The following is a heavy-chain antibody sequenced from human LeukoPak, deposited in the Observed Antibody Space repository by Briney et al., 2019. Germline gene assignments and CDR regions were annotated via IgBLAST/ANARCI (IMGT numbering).Heavy chain of an antibody. CDR3: ARVVRYCSGGSCYPVYFDY. Sequence: SETLSHTCAVYGGSFSGYYWSWIRQPPGKGLEWIGEINHSGSTNYNPSLKSRVTISVDTSKNQFSLKLSSVTAADTAVYYCARVVRYCSGGSCYPVYFDYWGQGTLVTVSS. CDR2: INHSGST. J-gene: IGHJ4*02. D-gene: IGHD2-15*01. V-gene: IGHV4-34*01. CDR1: GGSFSGYY.